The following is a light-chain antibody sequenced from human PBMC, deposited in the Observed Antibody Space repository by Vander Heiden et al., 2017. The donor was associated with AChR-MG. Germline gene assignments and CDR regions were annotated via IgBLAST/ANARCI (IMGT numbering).Light chain of an antibody. CDR3: QSYDSSLSGPWV. V-gene: IGLV1-40*01. CDR2: GNS. Sequence: QSVLTQPPPVSWAPGQRVTISCTGSSSNIGAGYDVHWYQQLPGTAPKLLIYGNSNRPSGVPDRFSGSKSGTSASLAITGLQAEDEADYYCQSYDSSLSGPWVFGGGTKLTVL. CDR1: SSNIGAGYD. J-gene: IGLJ3*02.